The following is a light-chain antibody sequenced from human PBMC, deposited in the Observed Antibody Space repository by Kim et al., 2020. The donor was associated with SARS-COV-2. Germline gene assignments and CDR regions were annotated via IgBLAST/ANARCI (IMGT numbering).Light chain of an antibody. CDR3: SSYTRTDTVV. CDR2: DVD. CDR1: GSDVGGYKY. J-gene: IGLJ2*01. V-gene: IGLV2-14*03. Sequence: GQSITISCTGTGSDVGGYKYVSWYRQQPGTAPKLMIYDVDNRPSGVSDRFSGSKSGNTASLTISGLQAEDEGDYYCSSYTRTDTVVFGGGTQLTVL.